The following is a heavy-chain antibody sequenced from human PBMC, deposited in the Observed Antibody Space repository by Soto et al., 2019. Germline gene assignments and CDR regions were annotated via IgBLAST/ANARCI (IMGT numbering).Heavy chain of an antibody. J-gene: IGHJ6*02. CDR2: IIPIFGTA. CDR3: ARSRGYDFWSGYYIAHNYYYYGMEV. V-gene: IGHV1-69*13. D-gene: IGHD3-3*01. Sequence: ASVKVSCKTSGYRFSDNGIRWVRQAPGQGLEWMGGIIPIFGTANYAQKFQGRVTITADESTSTAYMELSSLRSEDTAVYYCARSRGYDFWSGYYIAHNYYYYGMEVWGQGTTVTVSS. CDR1: GYRFSDNG.